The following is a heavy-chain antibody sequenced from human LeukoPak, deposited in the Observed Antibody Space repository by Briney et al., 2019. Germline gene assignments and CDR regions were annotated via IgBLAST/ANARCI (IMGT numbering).Heavy chain of an antibody. Sequence: GGSVRLSCAASGFPFSSHSMNWVRQAPGKGLEWVSYISSSSSTIYYADSVKGRFTISRDNAKNSLYLQMNSLRAEDTAVYYCARGVYYYEDWGQGTLVTVSS. J-gene: IGHJ4*02. CDR1: GFPFSSHS. D-gene: IGHD3-22*01. CDR3: ARGVYYYED. CDR2: ISSSSSTI. V-gene: IGHV3-48*01.